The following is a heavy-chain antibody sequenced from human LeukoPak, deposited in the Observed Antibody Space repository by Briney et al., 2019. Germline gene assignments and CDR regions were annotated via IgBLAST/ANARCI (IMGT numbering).Heavy chain of an antibody. D-gene: IGHD6-6*01. CDR1: GFTFSSYA. J-gene: IGHJ4*02. CDR3: AKDGTYSSSPGVSYFDY. V-gene: IGHV3-23*01. Sequence: GGSLRLSCAASGFTFSSYAMSWVRQAPGKGLEWVSAISGSGGSTCYADSVKGRFTISRDNSKNTLYLQMNSLRAEDTAVYYCAKDGTYSSSPGVSYFDYWGQGTLVTVSS. CDR2: ISGSGGST.